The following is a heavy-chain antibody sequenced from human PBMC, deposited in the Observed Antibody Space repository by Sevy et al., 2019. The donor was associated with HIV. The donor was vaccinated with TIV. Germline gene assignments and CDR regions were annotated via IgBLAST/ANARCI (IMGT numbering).Heavy chain of an antibody. CDR1: GFTFSDYY. J-gene: IGHJ5*02. Sequence: GGSMRLSCAASGFTFSDYYMSWIRQAPGKGLEWVSYISSSGSTIYYADSVKGRFTISRDNAKNSLYLQMNSLRAEDTAVYYCARERTAAAGTNVAWGQGTLVTVSS. CDR3: ARERTAAAGTNVA. CDR2: ISSSGSTI. V-gene: IGHV3-11*01. D-gene: IGHD6-13*01.